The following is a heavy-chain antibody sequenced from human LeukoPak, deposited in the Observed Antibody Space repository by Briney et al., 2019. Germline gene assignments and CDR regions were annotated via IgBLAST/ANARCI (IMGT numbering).Heavy chain of an antibody. CDR3: ARDVTYHGGDWFDP. Sequence: GGSLRLSCAASEFTFSSYSMSWVRQAPGKGLESVSYISSTASSIYYADSVKGRFTISRDNAKNSLYLQMNSLRAEDTAVYYCARDVTYHGGDWFDPWGQGTLVTVSS. CDR2: ISSTASSI. V-gene: IGHV3-48*04. J-gene: IGHJ5*02. D-gene: IGHD4-23*01. CDR1: EFTFSSYS.